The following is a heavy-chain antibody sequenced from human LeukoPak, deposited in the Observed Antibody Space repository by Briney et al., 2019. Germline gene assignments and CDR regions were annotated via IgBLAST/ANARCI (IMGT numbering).Heavy chain of an antibody. J-gene: IGHJ5*02. D-gene: IGHD3-3*02. CDR1: GGSFSGYY. V-gene: IGHV4-34*01. CDR3: ARHIQIAFRVFRLGWIDP. Sequence: SETLSLTCAVYGGSFSGYYWSWIRQPPGKGLEWIGSIYYSGSTYYNPSLKSRVTISVDTSKNQFSLKLSSVTAAVTAVYYCARHIQIAFRVFRLGWIDPWGQGTLGTVSS. CDR2: IYYSGST.